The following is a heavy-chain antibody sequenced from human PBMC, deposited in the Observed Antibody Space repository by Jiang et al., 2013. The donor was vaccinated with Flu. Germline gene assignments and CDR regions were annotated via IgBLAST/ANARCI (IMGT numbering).Heavy chain of an antibody. V-gene: IGHV3-23*01. J-gene: IGHJ4*02. Sequence: KGLEWVSAISGSGGSTYYADSVKGRFTISRDNSKNTLYLQMNSLRAEDTAVYYCATLYDFWSGLLYWGQGTLVTVSS. D-gene: IGHD3-3*01. CDR3: ATLYDFWSGLLY. CDR2: ISGSGGST.